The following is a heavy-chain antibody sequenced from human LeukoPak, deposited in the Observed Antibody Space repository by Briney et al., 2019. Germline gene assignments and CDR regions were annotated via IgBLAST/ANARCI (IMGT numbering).Heavy chain of an antibody. V-gene: IGHV3-9*01. CDR3: ASHRSKVATALFDY. D-gene: IGHD5-12*01. J-gene: IGHJ4*02. CDR1: GVTFGDYA. CDR2: ISWHSVNI. Sequence: GGSLRLSCAASGVTFGDYARHWGLHAPGEGLVWVSGISWHSVNISHEESVKGRFTISRDNAKDSLHLQMNSLKTEDTAVYYCASHRSKVATALFDYWGQGTLVTVSS.